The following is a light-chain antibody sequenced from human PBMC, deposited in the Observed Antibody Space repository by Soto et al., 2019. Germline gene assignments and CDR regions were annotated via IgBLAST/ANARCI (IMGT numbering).Light chain of an antibody. Sequence: QSVLTQPASVSGSPGQSITISCTGTSSDVGGYNYVSWYQQHPGKAPKLMIYEVSNRPSGVSNRFSGSKSGNTASLTISGLQAEDEADYHCSSYRSSNTGVFGGGTKLTVL. V-gene: IGLV2-14*01. J-gene: IGLJ2*01. CDR1: SSDVGGYNY. CDR3: SSYRSSNTGV. CDR2: EVS.